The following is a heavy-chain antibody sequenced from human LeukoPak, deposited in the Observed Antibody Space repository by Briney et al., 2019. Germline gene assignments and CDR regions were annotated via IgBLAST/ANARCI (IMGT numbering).Heavy chain of an antibody. CDR2: ISYDGSNK. D-gene: IGHD3-22*01. Sequence: GGSLRLSCAASGFTFRSYGVHWVRQAPGKGLDWVAVISYDGSNKYYADSVKGRFTISRDNSKNTLYLQMNSLRAEDTAVYYCAKAPPYDSSGYYSDYWGQGTLVTVSS. J-gene: IGHJ4*02. CDR3: AKAPPYDSSGYYSDY. CDR1: GFTFRSYG. V-gene: IGHV3-30*18.